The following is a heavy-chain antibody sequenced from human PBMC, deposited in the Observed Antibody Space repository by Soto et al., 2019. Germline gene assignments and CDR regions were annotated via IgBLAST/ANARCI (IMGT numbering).Heavy chain of an antibody. V-gene: IGHV1-3*01. CDR2: INPGNGDT. Sequence: QVQVVQSGAEVKKPGASVKVSCKTSGHTFNKYPIHWVRQAPGQGLEWMGWINPGNGDTGYSQKFQDRVTITRDTSASTAYMELSSLRSEDTAVYYCARKDYYDSGMYYFDYWGQGTLVTVSS. J-gene: IGHJ4*02. D-gene: IGHD3-22*01. CDR1: GHTFNKYP. CDR3: ARKDYYDSGMYYFDY.